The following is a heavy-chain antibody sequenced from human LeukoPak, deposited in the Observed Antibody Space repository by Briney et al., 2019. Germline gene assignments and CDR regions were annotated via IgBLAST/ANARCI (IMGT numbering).Heavy chain of an antibody. J-gene: IGHJ4*02. CDR3: ARDNNGVDY. Sequence: GGSLRLSCAASGFTFSSYSMNWVRQAPGKGLEYVSAISSNGGSTYYANSVKGRFTISRDNSKNTLYLQMGSLRAEDMAVYYCARDNNGVDYWGQGTLVTVSS. D-gene: IGHD1/OR15-1a*01. CDR1: GFTFSSYS. CDR2: ISSNGGST. V-gene: IGHV3-64*01.